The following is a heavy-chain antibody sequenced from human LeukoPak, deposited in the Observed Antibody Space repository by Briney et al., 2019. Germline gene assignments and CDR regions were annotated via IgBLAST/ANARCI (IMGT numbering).Heavy chain of an antibody. J-gene: IGHJ4*02. Sequence: SETLSLTCTVSGYSISSGYYWAWIRQPPGKGLERIGRIYYGGSTYDNPPLRSRVTITIDTSKNHFSLKLSSVTAADTAVYYCARPGYDSIGYNQVFDYWGQGKLVSVSS. D-gene: IGHD3-22*01. CDR2: IYYGGST. CDR3: ARPGYDSIGYNQVFDY. V-gene: IGHV4-38-2*02. CDR1: GYSISSGYY.